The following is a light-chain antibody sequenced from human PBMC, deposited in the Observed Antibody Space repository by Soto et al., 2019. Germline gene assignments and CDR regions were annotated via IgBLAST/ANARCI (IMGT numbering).Light chain of an antibody. CDR3: QQRSNWPIT. J-gene: IGKJ5*01. V-gene: IGKV3D-20*02. Sequence: ILMTQSPATLSVSPGERATLSCRASQSVSSSYLAWYQQKPGQAPRLLIYDASNRATGIPARFSGSGSGTDFTLTISSLEPEDFAVYYCQQRSNWPITFGQGTRLEIK. CDR2: DAS. CDR1: QSVSSSY.